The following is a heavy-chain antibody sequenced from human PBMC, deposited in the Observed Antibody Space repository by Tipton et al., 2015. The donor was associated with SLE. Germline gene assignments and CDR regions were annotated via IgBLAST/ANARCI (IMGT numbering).Heavy chain of an antibody. CDR3: ARDGYDTSGLKAFNI. CDR1: GYSITSGYY. V-gene: IGHV4-38-2*02. D-gene: IGHD3-22*01. Sequence: TLPLTCAVSGYSITSGYYWGWIRQPPGKGLEWIGSMYQSGNTYYSPSLKSRVTLSVDTSKNQFSLKLTSVTAADTAVYYCARDGYDTSGLKAFNIWGQGTMVTVSS. J-gene: IGHJ3*02. CDR2: MYQSGNT.